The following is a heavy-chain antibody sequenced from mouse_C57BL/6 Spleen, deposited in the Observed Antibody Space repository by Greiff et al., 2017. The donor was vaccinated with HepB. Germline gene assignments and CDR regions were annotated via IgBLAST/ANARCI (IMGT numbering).Heavy chain of an antibody. CDR2: INYDGSST. V-gene: IGHV5-16*01. Sequence: DVHLVESEGGLVQPGSSMKLSCTASGFTFSDYYMAWVRQVPEKGLEWVANINYDGSSTYYLDSLKSRFIISRDNAKNILYLQMSSLKSEDTATYYCARGGYYGSSAMDYWGQGTSVTVSS. CDR3: ARGGYYGSSAMDY. CDR1: GFTFSDYY. D-gene: IGHD1-1*01. J-gene: IGHJ4*01.